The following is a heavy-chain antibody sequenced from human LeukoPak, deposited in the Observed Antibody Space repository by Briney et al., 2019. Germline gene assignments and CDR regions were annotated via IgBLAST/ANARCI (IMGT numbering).Heavy chain of an antibody. CDR2: ISWGGGST. CDR3: AKGGLYYYYYMDV. J-gene: IGHJ6*03. V-gene: IGHV3-43D*04. CDR1: VFTFDDYA. D-gene: IGHD3-16*01. Sequence: GGSLRLSCAASVFTFDDYAMHWVRQAPGKGLEWVSLISWGGGSTYYADSVKGRFTISRDNSKNSLYLQMNSLRAEDTALYYCAKGGLYYYYYMDVWGKGTTVTVSS.